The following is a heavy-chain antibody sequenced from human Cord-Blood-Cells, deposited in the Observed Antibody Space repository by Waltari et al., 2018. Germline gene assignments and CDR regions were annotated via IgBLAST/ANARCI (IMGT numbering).Heavy chain of an antibody. D-gene: IGHD6-6*01. CDR2: ISSSSSYI. V-gene: IGHV3-21*01. Sequence: EVQLVESGGGLVKPGGSLRLSCAASGFTFSSYSMTWVRQAPGKGLEWVSSISSSSSYIYYADSVKGRFTISRDNAKNSLYLQMNSLRAEDTAVYYCARGSHSSSDPPPAFDYWGQGTLVTVSS. CDR3: ARGSHSSSDPPPAFDY. J-gene: IGHJ4*02. CDR1: GFTFSSYS.